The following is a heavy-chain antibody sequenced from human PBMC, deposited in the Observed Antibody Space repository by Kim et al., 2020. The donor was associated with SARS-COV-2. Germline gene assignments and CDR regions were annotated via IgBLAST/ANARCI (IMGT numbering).Heavy chain of an antibody. CDR3: AKDKTGFLEGDDAFDI. D-gene: IGHD3-3*01. CDR1: GFTFRSYG. J-gene: IGHJ3*02. V-gene: IGHV3-30*18. CDR2: ISYDGSNE. Sequence: GGSLRLSCAASGFTFRSYGMHWVRQAPGKGLEWVAVISYDGSNEYYGDSVKGRFTISRDNSKNTVYLQMNSLRPEDTAVYYCAKDKTGFLEGDDAFDIWGQGTMVTVSS.